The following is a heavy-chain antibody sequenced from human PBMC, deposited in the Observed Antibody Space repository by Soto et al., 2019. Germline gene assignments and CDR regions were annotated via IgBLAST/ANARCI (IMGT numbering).Heavy chain of an antibody. CDR3: AKDMWNYDSSGCYYY. J-gene: IGHJ4*02. D-gene: IGHD3-22*01. V-gene: IGHV3-43*01. CDR1: GFTFDDYT. CDR2: ISWDGGST. Sequence: EVQLVESGGVVVQPGGSLRLSCAASGFTFDDYTMHWVRQAPGKGLEWVSLISWDGGSTYYADSVKGRFTISRDNSKNSLYLQMNSLRTEDTALYYCAKDMWNYDSSGCYYYWGQGTLVTVSS.